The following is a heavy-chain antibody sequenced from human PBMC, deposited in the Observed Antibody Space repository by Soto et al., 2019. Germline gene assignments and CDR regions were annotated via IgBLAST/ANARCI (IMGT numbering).Heavy chain of an antibody. V-gene: IGHV3-30*03. CDR1: GFTFSSYG. Sequence: QVPLVESGGGVVQPGRSLRLSCAASGFTFSSYGMHWVRQAPGKGLEWVAVISYDGSNKYYADSVKGRFTISRDNSKNTLYLQRISLRAEDTAVYYCAPWFGAFDYWGQGTLVTVSS. D-gene: IGHD3-10*01. CDR3: APWFGAFDY. J-gene: IGHJ4*02. CDR2: ISYDGSNK.